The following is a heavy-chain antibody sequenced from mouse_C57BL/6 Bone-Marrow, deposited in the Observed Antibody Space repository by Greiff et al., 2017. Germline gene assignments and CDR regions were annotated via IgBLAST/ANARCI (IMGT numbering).Heavy chain of an antibody. CDR1: GYTFTSYW. V-gene: IGHV1-50*01. CDR3: ARGDYYGSPYAMDY. CDR2: LEPSDSYT. D-gene: IGHD1-1*01. Sequence: QVQLQQPGAELVKPGASVKLSCKASGYTFTSYWMQWVKQRPGQGLEWIGVLEPSDSYTNYNQKFKGKATLTVYTSSSTADMQLSSLTSEDSAVYYCARGDYYGSPYAMDYWGQGTSVTVSA. J-gene: IGHJ4*01.